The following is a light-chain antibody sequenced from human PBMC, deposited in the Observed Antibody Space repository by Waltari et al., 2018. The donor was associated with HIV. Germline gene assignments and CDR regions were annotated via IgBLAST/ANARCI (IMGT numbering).Light chain of an antibody. CDR1: NSDIGGYNY. V-gene: IGLV2-8*01. Sequence: QSALTQPPSASGSPGQSFTISCTGTNSDIGGYNYVSWYQQHPGKAPKLVISEVTKRPSGVPDRFSGSKSGTTASLTVSGLQAEDEAYYYCSSYADRNGFYVVFGGGTRLTVL. CDR3: SSYADRNGFYVV. J-gene: IGLJ2*01. CDR2: EVT.